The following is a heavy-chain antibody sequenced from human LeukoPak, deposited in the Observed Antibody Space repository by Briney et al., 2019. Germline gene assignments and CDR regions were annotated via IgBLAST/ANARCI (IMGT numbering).Heavy chain of an antibody. CDR1: GGSISSYY. Sequence: NSSETLSLTCTVSGGSISSYYWSWIRQPPGKGLEWIGYIYYSGSTNYNPSLKSRVTISVDTSKDQFSLKLSSVTAADTAVYYCASGLVVPYAFDIWGQGTMVTVSS. CDR2: IYYSGST. J-gene: IGHJ3*02. D-gene: IGHD2-8*02. V-gene: IGHV4-59*01. CDR3: ASGLVVPYAFDI.